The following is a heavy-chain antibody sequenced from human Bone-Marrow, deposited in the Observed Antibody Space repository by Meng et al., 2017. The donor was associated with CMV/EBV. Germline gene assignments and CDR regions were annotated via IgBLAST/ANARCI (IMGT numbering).Heavy chain of an antibody. J-gene: IGHJ5*02. CDR3: TRYGGSGP. CDR1: GFTFGDYT. Sequence: GESLKISCTTSGFTFGDYTMSWVRQAPGKGLEWVGRIRSKANSYATAYAASVKGRFTISRDDSKNTAYPQMNSLKTEDTAVYYCTRYGGSGPWGQGTLVTVSS. D-gene: IGHD4-23*01. CDR2: IRSKANSYAT. V-gene: IGHV3-73*01.